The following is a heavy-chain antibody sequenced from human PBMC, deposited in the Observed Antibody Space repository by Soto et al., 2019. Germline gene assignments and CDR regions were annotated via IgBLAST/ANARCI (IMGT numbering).Heavy chain of an antibody. Sequence: SETLSLTCTVSGGSVSGYYWSWIRQPPGRGLEWIGYIYYSGSTNYNPSLKSRVTISVDTSNNQFSLKLSSVTAADTAVYYCVRVSIAAAGWDYYYGMDVWGQGTTVTVSS. CDR1: GGSVSGYY. CDR3: VRVSIAAAGWDYYYGMDV. J-gene: IGHJ6*02. CDR2: IYYSGST. V-gene: IGHV4-59*02. D-gene: IGHD6-13*01.